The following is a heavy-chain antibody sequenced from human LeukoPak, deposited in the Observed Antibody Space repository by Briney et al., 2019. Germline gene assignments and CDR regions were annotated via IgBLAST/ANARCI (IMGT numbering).Heavy chain of an antibody. CDR1: GGSISSGDYY. V-gene: IGHV4-31*03. Sequence: PSETLSLTCTVSGGSISSGDYYWTWIRQHPGKGLEWIGYIYNSGTTYYNPSLESRATISGDTSKNQFSLKLSSVTAADTAVYYCARTAGWSYGFDYWGQGTLVTVSS. D-gene: IGHD3-16*01. CDR3: ARTAGWSYGFDY. J-gene: IGHJ4*02. CDR2: IYNSGTT.